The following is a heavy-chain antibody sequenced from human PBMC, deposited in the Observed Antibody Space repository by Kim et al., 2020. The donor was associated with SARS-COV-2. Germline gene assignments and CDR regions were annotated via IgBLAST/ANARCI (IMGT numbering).Heavy chain of an antibody. J-gene: IGHJ4*02. V-gene: IGHV1-2*02. CDR2: INPNSGGT. CDR1: GYTFTGYY. D-gene: IGHD1-26*01. Sequence: ASVKVSCKASGYTFTGYYMHWVRQAPGQGLEWMGWINPNSGGTNYAQKFQGRVTMTRDTSISTAYMELSRLRSDDTAVYYCARSRGSYYVALDYWGQGTLVTVSS. CDR3: ARSRGSYYVALDY.